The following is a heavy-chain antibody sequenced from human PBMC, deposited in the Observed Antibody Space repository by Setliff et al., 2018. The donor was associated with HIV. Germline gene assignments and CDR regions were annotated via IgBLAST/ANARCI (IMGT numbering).Heavy chain of an antibody. V-gene: IGHV4-34*01. D-gene: IGHD1-1*01. CDR1: GGSLIGYY. Sequence: TLSLTCAVYGGSLIGYYWSWIRQPPGKGMEWIGEINHSGSTNYNPSLKSRVTISVDTSKNQFSLKLSSVTAADTAVYYCAREPNDGEPGNFDYWGQGTLVTVSS. CDR2: INHSGST. CDR3: AREPNDGEPGNFDY. J-gene: IGHJ4*02.